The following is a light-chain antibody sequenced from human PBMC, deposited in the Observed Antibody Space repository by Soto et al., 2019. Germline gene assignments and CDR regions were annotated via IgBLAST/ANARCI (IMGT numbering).Light chain of an antibody. CDR3: QQLNS. CDR2: AAS. J-gene: IGKJ3*01. CDR1: QGISNY. Sequence: DIQLTQSPSFLSASVGDRVTITCRASQGISNYVAWYQQKPGKAPKLLIYAASTLQSGVPSRFSGSGSGTEFTLTISSLRPEDFATYYCQQLNSFGPGTKVDIK. V-gene: IGKV1-9*01.